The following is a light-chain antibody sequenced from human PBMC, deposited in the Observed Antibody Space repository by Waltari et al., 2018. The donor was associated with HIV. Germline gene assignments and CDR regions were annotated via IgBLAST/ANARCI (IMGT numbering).Light chain of an antibody. Sequence: AILLTQTPPSLSASVGDRVTITCRASQAVFPAIAWYQQKPGRPPKRLIYDASTLQSGVSLRFSGRGSVTNFSLTVNTLHPEDFATYYCQQYKTFPLTFGQGTRVEIK. J-gene: IGKJ5*01. V-gene: IGKV1-13*02. CDR3: QQYKTFPLT. CDR2: DAS. CDR1: QAVFPA.